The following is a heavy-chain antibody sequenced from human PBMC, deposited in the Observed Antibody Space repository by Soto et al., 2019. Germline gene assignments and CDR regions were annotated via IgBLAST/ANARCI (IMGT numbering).Heavy chain of an antibody. CDR3: AVIGYCSGGSCYSLDY. Sequence: GGSLRLSCAASGFTFTRYSMNWVRQAPGKGLEWVSSISSTTNYIYYGDSMKGRFTISRDNSKNSLYLQMNSLRAEDTAVYYCAVIGYCSGGSCYSLDYWGQGTLVTVSS. D-gene: IGHD2-15*01. CDR2: ISSTTNYI. J-gene: IGHJ4*02. CDR1: GFTFTRYS. V-gene: IGHV3-21*01.